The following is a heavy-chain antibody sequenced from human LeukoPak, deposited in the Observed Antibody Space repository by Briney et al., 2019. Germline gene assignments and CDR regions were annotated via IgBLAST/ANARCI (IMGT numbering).Heavy chain of an antibody. V-gene: IGHV1-18*01. J-gene: IGHJ4*02. CDR3: ARGKGYDYVWGSYSYFDY. Sequence: ASVKVSCKASGYTFTSYGISWVRQAPGQGLEWMGWISAYNGNTNYAQKLQGRVTMTTDTSTSTAYMELRSLRSEDTAVYYCARGKGYDYVWGSYSYFDYWGQGTLVTVSS. D-gene: IGHD3-16*01. CDR2: ISAYNGNT. CDR1: GYTFTSYG.